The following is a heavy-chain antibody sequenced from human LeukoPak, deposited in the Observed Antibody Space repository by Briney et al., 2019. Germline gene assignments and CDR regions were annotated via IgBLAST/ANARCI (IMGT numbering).Heavy chain of an antibody. V-gene: IGHV4-61*02. CDR3: ARVDGSCSGGSCPSGNWFDP. CDR1: GGSISSGSYY. J-gene: IGHJ5*02. CDR2: IYTSGST. D-gene: IGHD2-15*01. Sequence: PSETLSLTCTISGGSISSGSYYWSWIRQPAGKGLEWIGRIYTSGSTNYNPPLKSRVTISYTSKNQFSLKLNSVTAADTAVYYCARVDGSCSGGSCPSGNWFDPWGQGTLVTVSS.